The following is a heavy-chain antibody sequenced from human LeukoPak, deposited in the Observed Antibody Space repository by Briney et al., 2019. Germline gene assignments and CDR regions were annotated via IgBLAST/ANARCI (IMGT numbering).Heavy chain of an antibody. D-gene: IGHD5-18*01. CDR3: ARHDSFIPY. CDR2: ISDNEGRT. CDR1: GFNFNYYA. Sequence: GGSLRLSCAASGFNFNYYAMSWVRRAPGKGLEWVSGISDNEGRTYYTDSVKGRFTISRDSSKNTVYLQMNNLRVDDTAVYFCARHDSFIPYWGQGTLVTVSS. J-gene: IGHJ4*02. V-gene: IGHV3-23*01.